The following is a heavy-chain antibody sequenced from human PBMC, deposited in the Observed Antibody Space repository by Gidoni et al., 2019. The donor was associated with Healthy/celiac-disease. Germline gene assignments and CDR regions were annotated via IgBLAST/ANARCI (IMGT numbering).Heavy chain of an antibody. V-gene: IGHV4-59*01. J-gene: IGHJ4*02. CDR3: AGSMVATGSNDY. D-gene: IGHD5-12*01. Sequence: VQLQESDPGLVKPSETISHTSTYSGGSISSYYWSWIRQPPGKGLEWIRYIYYCGRTYYTPSLTSRVTISVDTSKNQFSLKLSSVPAADTAVYYCAGSMVATGSNDYWGQGTLVTVS. CDR2: IYYCGRT. CDR1: GGSISSYY.